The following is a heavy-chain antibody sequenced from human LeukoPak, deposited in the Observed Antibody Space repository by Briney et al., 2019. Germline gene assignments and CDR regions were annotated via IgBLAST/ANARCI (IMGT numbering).Heavy chain of an antibody. J-gene: IGHJ4*02. CDR2: IIPMFGTA. Sequence: SVKVSCKASGGTFSSYAISWVRQAPGQGLEWMGGIIPMFGTANYAQKFQGRVTITADKSTSTAYMELSSLRSEDTAVYYCARDRYYDFWSGSHYFDYWGQGTLVTVSS. CDR1: GGTFSSYA. CDR3: ARDRYYDFWSGSHYFDY. V-gene: IGHV1-69*06. D-gene: IGHD3-3*01.